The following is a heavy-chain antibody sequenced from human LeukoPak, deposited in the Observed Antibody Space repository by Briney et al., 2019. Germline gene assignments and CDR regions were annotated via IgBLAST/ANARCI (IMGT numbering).Heavy chain of an antibody. Sequence: GGSLRLSCAASGFTFSNYDMNWVRQAPGKGLEWVSFISGNSDIIHYADSVKGRFTISRDNAKNSLFLQMNSLRAEDTALYYCAKVPRTNHDNFFDYWGQGTLVTVSS. D-gene: IGHD1-14*01. CDR1: GFTFSNYD. CDR3: AKVPRTNHDNFFDY. CDR2: ISGNSDII. V-gene: IGHV3-48*01. J-gene: IGHJ4*02.